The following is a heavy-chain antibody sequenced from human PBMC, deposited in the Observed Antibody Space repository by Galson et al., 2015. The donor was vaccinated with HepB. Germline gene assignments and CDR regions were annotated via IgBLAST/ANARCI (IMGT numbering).Heavy chain of an antibody. V-gene: IGHV1-58*02. CDR3: AARGYSNNYNY. Sequence: SVKVSCKGSGFTFSGSAIQWVRQARGQRLEWIGRIVVDSGNINYAPKFQERVTITRDMSTSTAYMELSSLRSEDTAVYYCAARGYSNNYNYWGQGTLVTVSS. CDR1: GFTFSGSA. D-gene: IGHD5-18*01. CDR2: IVVDSGNI. J-gene: IGHJ4*02.